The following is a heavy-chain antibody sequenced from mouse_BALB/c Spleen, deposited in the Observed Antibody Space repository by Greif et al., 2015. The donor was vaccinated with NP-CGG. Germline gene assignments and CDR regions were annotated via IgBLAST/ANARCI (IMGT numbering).Heavy chain of an antibody. CDR1: GFTFSSFG. CDR2: ISSGSSTI. CDR3: TREGNYYFDY. V-gene: IGHV5-17*02. Sequence: EVKLVESGGGLVQPGGSRKLSCAGSGFTFSSFGMHWVRQAPEKGLGWVAYISSGSSTIYYADTVKGRFTISRDNPKNTLFLQMSSLMSEDTAMYYCTREGNYYFDYWGQGTTLTVSS. J-gene: IGHJ2*01. D-gene: IGHD2-1*01.